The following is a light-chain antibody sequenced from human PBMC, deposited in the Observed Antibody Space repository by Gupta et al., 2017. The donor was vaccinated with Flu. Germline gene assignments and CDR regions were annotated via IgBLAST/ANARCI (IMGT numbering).Light chain of an antibody. J-gene: IGKJ1*01. CDR3: QQYGSSPL. CDR2: GAS. V-gene: IGKV3-20*01. Sequence: PGTLSLSPGERATLSCRASQSVTSSYLAWYQQKPGQAPRLLIYGASTRATGIPDRFSGGGSGTDFTLTSSRREPEDFAVYYWQQYGSSPLFGQGTKVEIK. CDR1: QSVTSSY.